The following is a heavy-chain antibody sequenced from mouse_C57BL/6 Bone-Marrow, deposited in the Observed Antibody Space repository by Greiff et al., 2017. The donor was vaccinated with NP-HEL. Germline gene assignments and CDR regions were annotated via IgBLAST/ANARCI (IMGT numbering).Heavy chain of an antibody. J-gene: IGHJ3*01. Sequence: VQLQQSGPVLVKPGASVKMSCKASGYTFTDYYMNWVKQSHGKSLEWIGVINPYNGGTSYNQKFKGKATLTVDKSSSTAYMGLNSLTSEDSAVYYCARDGGWLLSFAYWGQGTLVTVSA. V-gene: IGHV1-19*01. CDR3: ARDGGWLLSFAY. D-gene: IGHD2-3*01. CDR2: INPYNGGT. CDR1: GYTFTDYY.